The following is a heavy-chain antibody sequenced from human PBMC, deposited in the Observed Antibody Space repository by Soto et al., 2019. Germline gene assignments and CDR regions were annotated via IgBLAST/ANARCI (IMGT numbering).Heavy chain of an antibody. CDR1: GFTCISYS. V-gene: IGHV3-21*01. CDR2: ISSSSSYI. J-gene: IGHJ3*02. Sequence: PGGSLRHSCAASGFTCISYSMSWVRQATGKGLEWVSSISSSSSYIYYADSVKGRFTISRDNAKNSLYLQMNSLRAEDTAVYYCAAGPVPAAIDYAFDIWGQGTMVTVSS. CDR3: AAGPVPAAIDYAFDI. D-gene: IGHD2-2*02.